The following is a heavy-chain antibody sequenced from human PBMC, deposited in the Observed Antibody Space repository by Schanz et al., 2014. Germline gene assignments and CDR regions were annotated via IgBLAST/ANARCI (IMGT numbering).Heavy chain of an antibody. CDR3: ARDEGRDGYNLAFDV. CDR2: LYIGGGST. J-gene: IGHJ3*01. V-gene: IGHV3-53*01. Sequence: ESGGGLIQPGGSLRLSCAVSGFTVSPNYMSWVRQAPGKGLEWVSSLYIGGGSTRYADSVKGRFIISRDSSKNTLFLQMNSLRADDTAVYFCARDEGRDGYNLAFDVWGQGTLVTVSS. CDR1: GFTVSPNY. D-gene: IGHD5-12*01.